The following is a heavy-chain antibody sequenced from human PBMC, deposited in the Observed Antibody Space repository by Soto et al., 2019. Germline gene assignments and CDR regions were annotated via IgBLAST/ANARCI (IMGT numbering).Heavy chain of an antibody. CDR3: ARQGIDYLHGLVDV. Sequence: QVQLQQSGPRLVKPSETLSLTCTVSSGPDRSHNWGWIRQPPGRGLEWIGYVYYTGDTAYNPSLRGRVSISADTSTNDISLTLNSVTAADTAVYYCARQGIDYLHGLVDVWGQGTTVSVSS. CDR1: SGPDRSHN. CDR2: VYYTGDT. J-gene: IGHJ6*02. D-gene: IGHD4-17*01. V-gene: IGHV4-59*08.